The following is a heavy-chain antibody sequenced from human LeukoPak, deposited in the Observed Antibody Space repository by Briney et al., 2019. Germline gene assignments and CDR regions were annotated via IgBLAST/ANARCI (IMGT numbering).Heavy chain of an antibody. V-gene: IGHV3-23*01. J-gene: IGHJ4*02. CDR1: GFTFSSYA. D-gene: IGHD2-2*01. Sequence: GGSLRLSCAASGFTFSSYAMSWVRQAPGKGLEWVSAISGSGGSTYYADSVKGRFTISRDNSKNTLYLQMNSLKAEDTAVYYYAKGLVGMPYDYWGQGTLVTVSS. CDR3: AKGLVGMPYDY. CDR2: ISGSGGST.